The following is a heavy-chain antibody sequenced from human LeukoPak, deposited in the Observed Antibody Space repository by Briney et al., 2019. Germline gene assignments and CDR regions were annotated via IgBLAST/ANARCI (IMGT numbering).Heavy chain of an antibody. CDR1: GFTFSDHY. Sequence: GGSLRLSCVASGFTFSDHYMDWVRQAPGKGLEWVGRSRNKVNSYTTEYAASVRGRLTISRDDSKNSVYLQMDSLKTEDTAVYYCAKDYYYDSGGYPSFDYWGQGTLVTVSS. CDR2: SRNKVNSYTT. J-gene: IGHJ4*02. V-gene: IGHV3-72*01. CDR3: AKDYYYDSGGYPSFDY. D-gene: IGHD3-22*01.